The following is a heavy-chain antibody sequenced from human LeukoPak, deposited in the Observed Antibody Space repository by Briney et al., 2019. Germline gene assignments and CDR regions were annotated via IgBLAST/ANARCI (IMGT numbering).Heavy chain of an antibody. D-gene: IGHD3-10*02. CDR2: INSRGNT. Sequence: SETLTLTCTASGGSFTNYDRSWIRQAPGKGLEWIGNINSRGNTNCNPSLASRVTISVDTSKNQFSLKLDSVTAADTAVYYCARDAGSDVGDGWFDPWGQGTLVTVSS. J-gene: IGHJ5*02. CDR3: ARDAGSDVGDGWFDP. CDR1: GGSFTNYD. V-gene: IGHV4-59*01.